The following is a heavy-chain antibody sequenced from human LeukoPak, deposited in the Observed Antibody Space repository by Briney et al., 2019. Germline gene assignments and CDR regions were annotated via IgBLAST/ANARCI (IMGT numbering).Heavy chain of an antibody. V-gene: IGHV3-21*01. CDR1: GFTFSSYA. J-gene: IGHJ5*02. Sequence: NSGGSLRLSCAASGFTFSSYAMSWVRQAPGKGLEWVSLISGSGDKTYYADSVKGRFTISRDNAKNSLYLQMNSLRAEDTAVYYCARAPVYSRRQLTSGWFDPWGQGTLVTVSS. CDR2: ISGSGDKT. D-gene: IGHD6-13*01. CDR3: ARAPVYSRRQLTSGWFDP.